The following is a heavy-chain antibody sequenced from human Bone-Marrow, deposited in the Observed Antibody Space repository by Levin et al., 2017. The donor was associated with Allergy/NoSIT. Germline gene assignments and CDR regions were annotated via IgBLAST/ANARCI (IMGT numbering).Heavy chain of an antibody. CDR3: ARGHFPYYYYGVDV. V-gene: IGHV1-18*01. J-gene: IGHJ6*02. Sequence: ASVKVSCKASGYTFTTYGLTWVRQAPGQGLEWMGWVSAYSGNTNYALNLQDRVTMTTDTATNTAYMELTSLRSDDTAIYYCARGHFPYYYYGVDVWGQGTTVVVSS. CDR1: GYTFTTYG. CDR2: VSAYSGNT.